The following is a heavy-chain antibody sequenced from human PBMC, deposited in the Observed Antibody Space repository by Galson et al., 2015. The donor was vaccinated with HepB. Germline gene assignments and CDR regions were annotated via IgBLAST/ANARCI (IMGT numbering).Heavy chain of an antibody. J-gene: IGHJ1*01. D-gene: IGHD6-6*01. CDR1: GYSFNSYW. CDR3: ARPGYGSSTVYFLP. Sequence: QSGAGVKKPGESLKISCKGSGYSFNSYWIGWVRQMPGKGLEWMGIIYPGNSDTRYSPSSQGRVTITADMSINTAYLQLNSLKAPDTAIYYCARPGYGSSTVYFLPWGQGTLVTGSS. CDR2: IYPGNSDT. V-gene: IGHV5-51*03.